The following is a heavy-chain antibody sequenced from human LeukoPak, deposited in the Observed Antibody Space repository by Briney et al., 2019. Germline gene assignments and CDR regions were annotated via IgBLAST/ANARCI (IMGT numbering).Heavy chain of an antibody. CDR1: DDSISDYY. D-gene: IGHD3/OR15-3a*01. CDR2: IYYSGST. V-gene: IGHV4-59*08. CDR3: ARHLDYDNSLADAFDI. Sequence: PSETLSLTCTVSDDSISDYYRGWIRQPPGKGLEWLGYIYYSGSTNYNPSLKSRVTISLDTSKNQFSLKLSSVTAADTAVYYCARHLDYDNSLADAFDIWGQGTMVTVSS. J-gene: IGHJ3*02.